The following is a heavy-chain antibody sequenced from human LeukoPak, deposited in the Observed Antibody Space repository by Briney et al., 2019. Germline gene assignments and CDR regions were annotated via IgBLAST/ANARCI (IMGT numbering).Heavy chain of an antibody. CDR3: ARDRDGYNRLDY. J-gene: IGHJ4*02. CDR2: IYYSGRT. V-gene: IGHV4-31*03. CDR1: GGSISSGSYY. D-gene: IGHD5-24*01. Sequence: SETLSLTCTVSGGSISSGSYYWTWIRQHPEKGLEWIGYIYYSGRTYYNSSLESRITISLDASKNHFSLMLTSVTAADTAVYYCARDRDGYNRLDYWGQGILVTVSS.